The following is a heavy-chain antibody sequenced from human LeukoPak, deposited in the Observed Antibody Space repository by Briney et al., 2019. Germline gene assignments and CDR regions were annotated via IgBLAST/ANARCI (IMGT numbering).Heavy chain of an antibody. V-gene: IGHV3-23*01. Sequence: AGGSLRLSCAASGFTFSSYPMIWVRQAPGKGLEWVSHITGSGASTYYADSVKGRFTITRDNSNNSLYLQMNSLRADDTAVYYCARPHYDILTGYMYYFDYWGQGTLSPSPQ. D-gene: IGHD3-9*01. J-gene: IGHJ4*02. CDR2: ITGSGAST. CDR1: GFTFSSYP. CDR3: ARPHYDILTGYMYYFDY.